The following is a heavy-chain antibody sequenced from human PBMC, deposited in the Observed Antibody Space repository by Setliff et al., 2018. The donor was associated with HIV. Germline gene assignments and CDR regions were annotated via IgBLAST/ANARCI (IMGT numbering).Heavy chain of an antibody. Sequence: GGSLRLSCAASGFTFNNYGIHWVRQAPGKGLEWVAVIGYDGSKEYYGDSVKGRFTISRDKSKNTLYLQMDSLRAEDTAAYYCAKDSSSGYYYYYLEVWGKGTTVTVSS. V-gene: IGHV3-33*03. CDR3: AKDSSSGYYYYYLEV. D-gene: IGHD6-6*01. J-gene: IGHJ6*03. CDR1: GFTFNNYG. CDR2: IGYDGSKE.